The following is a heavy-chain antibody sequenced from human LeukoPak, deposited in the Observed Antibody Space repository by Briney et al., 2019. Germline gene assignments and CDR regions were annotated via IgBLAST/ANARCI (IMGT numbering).Heavy chain of an antibody. CDR2: ISGSGGST. V-gene: IGHV3-23*01. CDR1: GFTFSSYA. Sequence: GGSLRLSCAASGFTFSSYAMSWVRQAPGKGLEWVSAISGSGGSTYYADSVKGRFTISRDYSKNTLYLQMDSLRAEDTAVYYCAIGGYSGYEFDYRGQGTLVTVSS. CDR3: AIGGYSGYEFDY. D-gene: IGHD5-12*01. J-gene: IGHJ4*02.